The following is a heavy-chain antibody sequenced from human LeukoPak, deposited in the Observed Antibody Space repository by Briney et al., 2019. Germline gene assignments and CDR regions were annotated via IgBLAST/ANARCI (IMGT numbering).Heavy chain of an antibody. J-gene: IGHJ5*02. CDR1: GFTFSSYS. D-gene: IGHD4-23*01. Sequence: GGSLRLSCAVSGFTFSSYSMNWVRQAPGKGLEWVSSISSSSSYTYYADSVKGRFTISRDNAKNSLYLQMNSLRAEDTAVYYCARAPGGPLNWFDPWGQGTLVTVSS. CDR3: ARAPGGPLNWFDP. V-gene: IGHV3-21*01. CDR2: ISSSSSYT.